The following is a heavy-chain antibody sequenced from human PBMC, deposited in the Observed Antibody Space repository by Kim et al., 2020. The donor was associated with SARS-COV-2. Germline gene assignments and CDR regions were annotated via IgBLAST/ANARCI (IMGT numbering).Heavy chain of an antibody. J-gene: IGHJ3*02. CDR2: ISSSGTYI. CDR3: ARGNVVEAYYYDNGGAFDM. CDR1: GFTFGYHT. V-gene: IGHV3-21*01. Sequence: GGSLRLSCAASGFTFGYHTMNWVRQAPGKGLEWVSSISSSGTYIYYPDPVKGRFTISRDNAKNSLYLQMNSLRVEDTALYYCARGNVVEAYYYDNGGAFDMWGQGTMVTVSS. D-gene: IGHD3-22*01.